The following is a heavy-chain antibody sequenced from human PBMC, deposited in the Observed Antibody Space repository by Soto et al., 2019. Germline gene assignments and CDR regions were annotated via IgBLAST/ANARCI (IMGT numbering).Heavy chain of an antibody. CDR3: ASRRSGSNGSGSYYKIHYGMDV. CDR1: GGSFSGYY. D-gene: IGHD3-10*01. CDR2: INHSGST. J-gene: IGHJ6*02. V-gene: IGHV4-34*01. Sequence: PSETLSLTCAVYGGSFSGYYWSWIRQPPGKGLEWIGEINHSGSTNYNPSLKSRVTISVDTSKNQFSLKLSSVTAADTAVYYCASRRSGSNGSGSYYKIHYGMDVWGQGTTVTAP.